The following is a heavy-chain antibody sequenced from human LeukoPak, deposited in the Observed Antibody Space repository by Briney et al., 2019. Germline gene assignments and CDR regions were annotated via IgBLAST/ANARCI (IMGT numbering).Heavy chain of an antibody. D-gene: IGHD3-3*01. CDR3: ARDRRYGYYDFLSSGDYYYYYMDV. J-gene: IGHJ6*03. V-gene: IGHV1-46*01. CDR1: GYTFTSYY. CDR2: INPSGGST. Sequence: ASVKVSCKASGYTFTSYYMHWVRQAPGQGLEWMGIINPSGGSTSYAQKFQGRVTMTRDMSTSTVYMELSSLRCEDTAVYYCARDRRYGYYDFLSSGDYYYYYMDVWGKGTTVTVSS.